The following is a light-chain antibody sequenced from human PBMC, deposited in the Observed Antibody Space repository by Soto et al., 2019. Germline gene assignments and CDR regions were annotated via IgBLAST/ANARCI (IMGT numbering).Light chain of an antibody. J-gene: IGKJ2*01. CDR2: AAS. V-gene: IGKV1-8*01. CDR1: QGIANY. CDR3: QQYYGYPHT. Sequence: AIRMTQSPSSFSASTGEWVTITCRARQGIANYVAWYQQKPGEAPNLLIYAASTLQSGVPSRFSGSGSGTDFTLTVSCLQSEDLATYYCQQYYGYPHTFGQGTKLEIK.